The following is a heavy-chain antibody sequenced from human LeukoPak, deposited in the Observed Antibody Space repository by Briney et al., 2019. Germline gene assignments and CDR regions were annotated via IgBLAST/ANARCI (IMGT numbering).Heavy chain of an antibody. V-gene: IGHV3-30*03. CDR1: GFTFSSYG. CDR3: ASNLYYYDSSGYHEDY. D-gene: IGHD3-22*01. Sequence: PGGSLRLSCAASGFTFSSYGMHWVRQAPGKGLEWVAVISYDGSNKYYADSVKGRFTISRDNSKNTLYLQMNSLRAEDTAVYYCASNLYYYDSSGYHEDYWGQGTLVTVSS. J-gene: IGHJ4*02. CDR2: ISYDGSNK.